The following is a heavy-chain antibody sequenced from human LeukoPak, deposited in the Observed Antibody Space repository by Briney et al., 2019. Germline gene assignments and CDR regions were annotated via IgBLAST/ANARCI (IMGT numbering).Heavy chain of an antibody. CDR1: GFTFSSHG. CDR2: ISNSGGSV. D-gene: IGHD5-24*01. Sequence: GGSLRLSCAASGFTFSSHGMNRVRQAPGKGLEWISGISNSGGSVYYADSVKGRFTISRDNSKNTLYLQMSSLRADDTAVYYCAKGPGRWLQLRYFDFWGQGTLVIVSS. V-gene: IGHV3-23*01. CDR3: AKGPGRWLQLRYFDF. J-gene: IGHJ4*02.